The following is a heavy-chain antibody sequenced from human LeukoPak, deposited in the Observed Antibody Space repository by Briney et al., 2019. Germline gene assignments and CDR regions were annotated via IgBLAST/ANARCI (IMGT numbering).Heavy chain of an antibody. CDR3: ARDGGYRDYYYMDV. CDR1: GYTFTSYG. CDR2: ISAYNGNT. J-gene: IGHJ6*03. Sequence: ASVKVSCKASGYTFTSYGISWVRQAPGQGLEWMGWISAYNGNTNYAQKFQGRVTMTRDTSISTAYMELSRLRSDDTAVYYCARDGGYRDYYYMDVWGKGTTVTVSS. D-gene: IGHD5-12*01. V-gene: IGHV1-18*01.